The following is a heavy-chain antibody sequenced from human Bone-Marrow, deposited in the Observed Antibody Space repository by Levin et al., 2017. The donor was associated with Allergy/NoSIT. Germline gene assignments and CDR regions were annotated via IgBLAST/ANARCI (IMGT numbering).Heavy chain of an antibody. CDR1: GFSLSSYT. D-gene: IGHD6-25*01. V-gene: IGHV3-21*01. CDR3: ARDLTSVQTAASRKGLGY. J-gene: IGHJ4*02. Sequence: GESLKISCLASGFSLSSYTMNWVRQAPGKGLEWVASISGSSSYIFYAHSVKGRFTISRDNSKSMLYLQMDSLRGDDTAMYYCARDLTSVQTAASRKGLGYWGQGTLVTVSS. CDR2: ISGSSSYI.